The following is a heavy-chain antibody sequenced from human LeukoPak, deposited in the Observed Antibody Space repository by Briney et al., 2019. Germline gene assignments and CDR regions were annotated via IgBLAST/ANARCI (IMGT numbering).Heavy chain of an antibody. J-gene: IGHJ6*02. CDR3: ARDDYGDYDGYYYGMDV. Sequence: GASVTVSCKASGYTFTSYGISWVRQPPGQGLEWMGWINAYNGNTNYAQKLQGRVTMTTDTSTSTAYMELRSLRSDDTAVYYCARDDYGDYDGYYYGMDVWGQGTTVTVSS. CDR2: INAYNGNT. CDR1: GYTFTSYG. V-gene: IGHV1-18*01. D-gene: IGHD4-17*01.